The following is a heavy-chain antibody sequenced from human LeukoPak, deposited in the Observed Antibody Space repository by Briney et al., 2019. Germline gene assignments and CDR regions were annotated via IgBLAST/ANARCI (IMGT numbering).Heavy chain of an antibody. CDR3: ARGVLRYFDWLFLGAFDI. CDR2: IYYSGST. D-gene: IGHD3-9*01. Sequence: SETLSLTCTLSGGSISTYYWSWIRQPPGKGLEWIGYIYYSGSTNYNPSLKSRVTISVDTSKNQFSLKLSSVTAADTAVYYCARGVLRYFDWLFLGAFDIWGQGTMVTVSS. J-gene: IGHJ3*02. CDR1: GGSISTYY. V-gene: IGHV4-59*01.